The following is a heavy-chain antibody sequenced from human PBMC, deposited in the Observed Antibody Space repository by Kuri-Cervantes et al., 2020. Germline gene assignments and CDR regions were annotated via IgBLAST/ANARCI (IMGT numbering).Heavy chain of an antibody. CDR2: INPSGGTT. V-gene: IGHV1-46*01. J-gene: IGHJ5*02. CDR3: ARSTNFDCSGGRCVRGWFGP. D-gene: IGHD2-15*01. CDR1: GYSFTGYY. Sequence: ASVKVSCKGSGYSFTGYYMHWVRQAPGQGLEWMGIINPSGGTTSYAQKFQGRVTMSRDTSTSTFYMELSSLRSEDTAVYYCARSTNFDCSGGRCVRGWFGPWGQGTLVTVSS.